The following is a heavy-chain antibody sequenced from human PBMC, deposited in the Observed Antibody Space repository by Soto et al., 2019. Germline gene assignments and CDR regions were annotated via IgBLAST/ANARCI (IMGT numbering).Heavy chain of an antibody. Sequence: QVQLVQSGAEVKKPGASVKVSCKASGYTFTSYYMHWVRQAPGQGLEWMGIINPSGGSTSYAQKFQGRVTMTRDTSTSTVYMELSSLRSEDTAVYYCARDYDFWSGYYRGLVLLSIWGQGTMVTVSS. CDR1: GYTFTSYY. V-gene: IGHV1-46*03. CDR2: INPSGGST. CDR3: ARDYDFWSGYYRGLVLLSI. J-gene: IGHJ3*02. D-gene: IGHD3-3*01.